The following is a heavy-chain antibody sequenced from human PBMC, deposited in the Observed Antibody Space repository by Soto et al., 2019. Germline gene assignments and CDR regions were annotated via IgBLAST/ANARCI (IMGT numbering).Heavy chain of an antibody. Sequence: ASVKVSCKSSGYTFTNYYIHWVRQAPGQGLEWMGIINPSTGSTTYAQKFQGRVTLTRDTSIATAYMELSSLRSDDTAIYYCARMATFGSLNSFDPWGQGTLVTVSS. CDR3: ARMATFGSLNSFDP. CDR2: INPSTGST. D-gene: IGHD3-16*01. J-gene: IGHJ5*02. V-gene: IGHV1-46*01. CDR1: GYTFTNYY.